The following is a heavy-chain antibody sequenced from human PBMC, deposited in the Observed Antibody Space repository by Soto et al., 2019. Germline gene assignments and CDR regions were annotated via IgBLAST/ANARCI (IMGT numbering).Heavy chain of an antibody. D-gene: IGHD2-15*01. Sequence: QVQLVQSGAEVKKPGASVKVSCKASGYSFTSYSLHWVRQAPGEGLEWVGRINPSVGSRLYSQKFQGRVSLTRDTSSSTVYMELRSLKSDDTAVYYCARDWGMGCNGGSCYANWFDPWGQGTLVTVSS. CDR1: GYSFTSYS. V-gene: IGHV1-46*01. CDR3: ARDWGMGCNGGSCYANWFDP. CDR2: INPSVGSR. J-gene: IGHJ5*02.